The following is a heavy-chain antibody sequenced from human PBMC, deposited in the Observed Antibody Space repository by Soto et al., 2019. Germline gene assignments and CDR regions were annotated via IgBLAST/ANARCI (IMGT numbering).Heavy chain of an antibody. Sequence: QITLKESGPTLVKPTQTLTLTCTFSGFSLSTSGVGVGWIRQPPGKALEWLALIYLDDDKRYSPSLKSRLTITKDTSKNQVVLTMTNMDPVDTATYYCAHQRDIVLVPAATGGWFDPWGQGTLVTVSS. V-gene: IGHV2-5*02. CDR2: IYLDDDK. J-gene: IGHJ5*02. D-gene: IGHD2-2*01. CDR1: GFSLSTSGVG. CDR3: AHQRDIVLVPAATGGWFDP.